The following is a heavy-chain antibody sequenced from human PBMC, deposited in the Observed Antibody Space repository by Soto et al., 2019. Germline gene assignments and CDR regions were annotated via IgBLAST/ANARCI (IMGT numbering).Heavy chain of an antibody. J-gene: IGHJ5*02. D-gene: IGHD2-8*02. CDR3: ARRLLGGPWDWCFDA. V-gene: IGHV1-46*01. CDR2: INPSSGDT. Sequence: ASVKVSCKASGFTLTNYYIPWLRQTPGQGLEWMGIINPSSGDTHYAQKFRGRVTVTRDTSTSTVYLEVSGLRSDDTALYYCARRLLGGPWDWCFDAWGQGTLVTVSS. CDR1: GFTLTNYY.